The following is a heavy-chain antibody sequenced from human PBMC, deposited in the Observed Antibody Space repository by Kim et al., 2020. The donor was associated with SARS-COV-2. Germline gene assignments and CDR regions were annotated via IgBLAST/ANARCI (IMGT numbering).Heavy chain of an antibody. CDR1: GFTFTYSA. CDR3: VALPSGDVYSSSAGFYYFGMDV. Sequence: SVKVSCKASGFTFTYSAVQWVRQARGQRLEWIGWIVVGSTDTKYAQKFQGRVTITRDMSTSTAYMELRSLRTEDTAVYYCVALPSGDVYSSSAGFYYFGMDVWGQGTTVTVSS. D-gene: IGHD6-13*01. J-gene: IGHJ6*02. V-gene: IGHV1-58*01. CDR2: IVVGSTDT.